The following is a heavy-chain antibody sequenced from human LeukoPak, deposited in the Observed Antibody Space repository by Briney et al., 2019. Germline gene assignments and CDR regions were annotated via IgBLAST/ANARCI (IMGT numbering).Heavy chain of an antibody. J-gene: IGHJ4*02. CDR2: IKPDGSEK. CDR3: ASGLD. Sequence: GGSLRLSCAASGFTLRNYWMNWVRHAPGRGLEWVANIKPDGSEKYYLDSVRGRFTISRDNAKNSLYLQMNSLRAEDTAVYYCASGLDWGQGTLVTVSS. V-gene: IGHV3-7*05. CDR1: GFTLRNYW.